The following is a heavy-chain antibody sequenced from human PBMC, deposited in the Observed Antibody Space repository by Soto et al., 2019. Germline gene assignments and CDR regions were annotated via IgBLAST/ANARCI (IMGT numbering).Heavy chain of an antibody. CDR2: ISGSGGST. CDR3: AKGDLDPTAYYYYYYMDV. V-gene: IGHV3-23*01. Sequence: GGSLRLSCAASGFTFSSYAMSWVRQAPGKGLEWVSAISGSGGSTYYADSVKGRFTISRDNSKNTLYLQMNSLRAEDTGVYYCAKGDLDPTAYYYYYYMDVWGKGTTVTVSS. J-gene: IGHJ6*03. CDR1: GFTFSSYA. D-gene: IGHD1-1*01.